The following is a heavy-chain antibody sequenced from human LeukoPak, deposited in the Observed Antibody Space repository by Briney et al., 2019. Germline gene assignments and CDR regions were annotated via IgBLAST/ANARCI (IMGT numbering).Heavy chain of an antibody. V-gene: IGHV1-18*01. CDR3: ARDHIRAVAGTPYYYYGMDV. CDR1: GGTFSSYA. Sequence: ASVTVSCTASGGTFSSYAISWVRQAPGQGLEWMGWISAYNGNTNYAQKLQGRVTMTTDTSTGTAYMELRSLRSDDTAVYYCARDHIRAVAGTPYYYYGMDVWGQGTTVTVSS. D-gene: IGHD6-19*01. CDR2: ISAYNGNT. J-gene: IGHJ6*02.